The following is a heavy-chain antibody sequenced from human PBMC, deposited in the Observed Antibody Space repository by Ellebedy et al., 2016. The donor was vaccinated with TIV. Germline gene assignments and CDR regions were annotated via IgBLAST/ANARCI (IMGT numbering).Heavy chain of an antibody. CDR2: INQDGSEK. CDR1: GFTFTTFW. D-gene: IGHD1/OR15-1a*01. J-gene: IGHJ4*02. CDR3: ARENWYNDY. Sequence: PGGSLRLSCAASGFTFTTFWMSWVRQAPGTGLEWVGNINQDGSEKCYGDSVKGRFTISRDNAKNSVYLQMNSLRAEDTAVYYCARENWYNDYWGQGTLVTVSS. V-gene: IGHV3-7*04.